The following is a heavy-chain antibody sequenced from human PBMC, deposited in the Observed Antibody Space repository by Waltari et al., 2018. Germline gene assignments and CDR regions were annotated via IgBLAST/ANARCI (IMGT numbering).Heavy chain of an antibody. D-gene: IGHD4-4*01. CDR2: IYYTGST. V-gene: IGHV4-59*08. CDR1: GGSISGYY. Sequence: QVQLQESGPGLVKPSETLSLTCTVSGGSISGYYWSWIRLSPGKGLEWIGHIYYTGSTNYNPALRSRVTMSIDGSKNQFSLKLSSVTAADTAVYYCAKFIRLQLDWFDPWGRGTLVTVSS. CDR3: AKFIRLQLDWFDP. J-gene: IGHJ5*02.